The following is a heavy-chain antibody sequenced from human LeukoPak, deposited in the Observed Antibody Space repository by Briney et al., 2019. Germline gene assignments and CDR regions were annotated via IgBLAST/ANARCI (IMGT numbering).Heavy chain of an antibody. Sequence: PGGSLRLSCAASGFTFEDYAMHWVWQAPGKGLEWVSGINWNSGSIGYADSVKGRFTISRDNVMNSLYLQMNSLRPEDTALYYCVKDRRNPYRPEGPFDPWGQGTLVTVSS. V-gene: IGHV3-9*01. D-gene: IGHD1-14*01. CDR1: GFTFEDYA. CDR3: VKDRRNPYRPEGPFDP. J-gene: IGHJ5*02. CDR2: INWNSGSI.